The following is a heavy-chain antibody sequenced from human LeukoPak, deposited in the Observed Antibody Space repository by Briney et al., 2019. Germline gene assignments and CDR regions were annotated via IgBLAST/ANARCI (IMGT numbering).Heavy chain of an antibody. CDR2: IWYDGSHK. V-gene: IGHV3-33*01. CDR3: ARIRGIAAAGDY. CDR1: GFTFSTYG. Sequence: PGRSLRLSCAASGFTFSTYGMHWVRQAPGKGLEWVAVIWYDGSHKYYADSVKGRFTISRDNSKNTLYLQMNSLRAEDTGVYYCARIRGIAAAGDYWGQGTLVTVSS. D-gene: IGHD6-13*01. J-gene: IGHJ4*02.